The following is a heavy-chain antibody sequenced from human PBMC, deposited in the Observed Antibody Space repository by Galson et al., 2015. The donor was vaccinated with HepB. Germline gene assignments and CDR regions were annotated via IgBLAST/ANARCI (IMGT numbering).Heavy chain of an antibody. CDR3: ARDRTAMVTGGDYYYYGKDD. D-gene: IGHD5-18*01. J-gene: IGHJ6*04. Sequence: SLRLSCAASGFTFSSYAMHWVRQAPGKGLEWVAVISYDGSNKYYADSVKGRFTISRDNSKNTLYLQMNSLRAEDTAVYYCARDRTAMVTGGDYYYYGKDDWGEGTTVTVSS. V-gene: IGHV3-30*04. CDR1: GFTFSSYA. CDR2: ISYDGSNK.